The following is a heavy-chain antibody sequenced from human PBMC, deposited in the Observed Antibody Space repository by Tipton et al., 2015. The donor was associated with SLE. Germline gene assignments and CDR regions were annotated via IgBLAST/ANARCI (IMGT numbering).Heavy chain of an antibody. CDR1: GGSISSYY. J-gene: IGHJ6*03. D-gene: IGHD3-10*01. Sequence: LRLSCTVSGGSISSYYWSWIRQPPGKGLEWIGYIYYSGSTNYNPSLKSRVTISVDTSKNQFSLKLSSVTAADTAVYYCARVADYYGSGHYYYYMDVWGKGTMVTVSS. CDR2: IYYSGST. CDR3: ARVADYYGSGHYYYYMDV. V-gene: IGHV4-59*01.